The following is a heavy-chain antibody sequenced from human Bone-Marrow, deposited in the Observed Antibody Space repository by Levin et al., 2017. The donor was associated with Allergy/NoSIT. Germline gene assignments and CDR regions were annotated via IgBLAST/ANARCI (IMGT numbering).Heavy chain of an antibody. D-gene: IGHD2-2*02. CDR3: ARGLLLYPHAFDI. CDR1: GYSFSRYD. CDR2: LYPNSGNT. Sequence: PGESLKISCKATGYSFSRYDINWVRQATGQGPEWMGWLYPNSGNTVLAQKFQGRVTLTRNTSISTAYLELSSLRDDDTALYYWARGLLLYPHAFDIWGQGTVVTVSS. V-gene: IGHV1-8*01. J-gene: IGHJ3*02.